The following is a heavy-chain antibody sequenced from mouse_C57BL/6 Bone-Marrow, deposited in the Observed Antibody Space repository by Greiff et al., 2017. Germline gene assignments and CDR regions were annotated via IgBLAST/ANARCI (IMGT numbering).Heavy chain of an antibody. CDR3: ATYGYDGYYFDY. Sequence: VQLQQSGAELVRPGASVKLSCTASGFNIKDDYMHWVHQRPEQGLEWIGWIDPENGDTEYASKFQGKATITANTSSNTAYLQLSSLTSEDTAVYYCATYGYDGYYFDYWGQGTPLTVSS. CDR2: IDPENGDT. D-gene: IGHD2-2*01. V-gene: IGHV14-4*01. J-gene: IGHJ2*01. CDR1: GFNIKDDY.